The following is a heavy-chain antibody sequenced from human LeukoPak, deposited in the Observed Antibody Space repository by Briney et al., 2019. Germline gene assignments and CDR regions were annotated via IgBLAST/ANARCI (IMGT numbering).Heavy chain of an antibody. V-gene: IGHV3-33*01. D-gene: IGHD3-9*01. CDR2: IWYDGSNK. J-gene: IGHJ4*02. CDR1: GFTFSSYG. Sequence: GGSLRLSWAASGFTFSSYGMHWVRQAPGKGLEWVAVIWYDGSNKYYADSVKGRFTISRDNSKNTLYLQMNSLRAEDTAVYYCARDQGDYDILTGYLDFDYWGQGTLVTVSS. CDR3: ARDQGDYDILTGYLDFDY.